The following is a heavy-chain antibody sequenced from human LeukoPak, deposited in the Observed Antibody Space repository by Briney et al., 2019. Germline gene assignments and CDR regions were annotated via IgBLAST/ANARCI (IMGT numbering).Heavy chain of an antibody. Sequence: GGSLRLSCAASGFTFSSYGMHWVRQAPGEGLEWVAFIRYDGSNKYYADSVKGRFTISRDSSKSTLYLQMNSLRAEDTAVYYCAKDRSSGWYYFDYWGQGTLVTVSS. D-gene: IGHD6-19*01. V-gene: IGHV3-30*02. CDR3: AKDRSSGWYYFDY. CDR1: GFTFSSYG. CDR2: IRYDGSNK. J-gene: IGHJ4*02.